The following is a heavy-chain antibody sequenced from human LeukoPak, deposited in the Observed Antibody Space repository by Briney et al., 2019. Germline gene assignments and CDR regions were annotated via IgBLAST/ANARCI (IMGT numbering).Heavy chain of an antibody. CDR3: ARTPVGFNTLTPTDVRY. D-gene: IGHD4-17*01. CDR2: IDAGNGKT. Sequence: GASVTVSCTASQYTFTDYAVHWVRQAPGQRLEWMGWIDAGNGKTKYSQSFQGRVTIIRDTSATTAYMELSSLTSDDTAVYYCARTPVGFNTLTPTDVRYWGQGTLVTVSS. V-gene: IGHV1-3*01. CDR1: QYTFTDYA. J-gene: IGHJ4*02.